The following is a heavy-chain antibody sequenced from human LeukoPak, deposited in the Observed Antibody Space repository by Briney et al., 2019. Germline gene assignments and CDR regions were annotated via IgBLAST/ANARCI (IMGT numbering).Heavy chain of an antibody. CDR3: ARDVIVGATRVYFDY. CDR1: GYTFTSYY. CDR2: INPSGGST. Sequence: GASVKVSCKASGYTFTSYYMHWVRQAPGQGLEWMGIINPSGGSTSYAQKFQGRVTMTRDTSTSTVYMELSSLRSEDTAVYYCARDVIVGATRVYFDYWGQGTLVTVSS. V-gene: IGHV1-46*01. D-gene: IGHD1-26*01. J-gene: IGHJ4*02.